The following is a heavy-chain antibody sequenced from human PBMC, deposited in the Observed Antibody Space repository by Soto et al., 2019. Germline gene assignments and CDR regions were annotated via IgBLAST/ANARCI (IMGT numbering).Heavy chain of an antibody. CDR3: ASNLQICNSTSCYFPEGYYSDY. D-gene: IGHD2-2*01. CDR1: GYTFTSYG. Sequence: QVQLVQYGAEVKEPGAKEKVSCKASGYTFTSYGISWVRQAPGQGLEWMGWASAYNGNTNYAQKLQGRVTMTTDTSSSTAYMELRSLRSDDTAVYYCASNLQICNSTSCYFPEGYYSDYWGQGTLVTVSS. J-gene: IGHJ4*02. V-gene: IGHV1-18*01. CDR2: ASAYNGNT.